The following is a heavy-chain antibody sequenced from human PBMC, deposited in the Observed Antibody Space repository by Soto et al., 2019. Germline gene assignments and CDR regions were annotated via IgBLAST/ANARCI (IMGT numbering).Heavy chain of an antibody. Sequence: XGTLSLTCAVYAGSFSHYYWNWIRQSPGKGLEWIGKIKHSGSSNYNPSLRSRVSISVDMSKNQFSLRLTSVTAADTAVYYCARGGSSDWQVALDIWGQGTMVTVSS. J-gene: IGHJ3*02. CDR1: AGSFSHYY. D-gene: IGHD6-19*01. CDR3: ARGGSSDWQVALDI. V-gene: IGHV4-34*01. CDR2: IKHSGSS.